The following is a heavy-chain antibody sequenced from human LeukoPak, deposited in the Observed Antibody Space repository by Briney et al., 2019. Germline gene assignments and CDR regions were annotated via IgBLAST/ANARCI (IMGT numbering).Heavy chain of an antibody. Sequence: ASVKVSCKASGYTFTSYGISWVRQAPGQGLEWMGWISAYNGNTNYAQKLQGRVTMTTDTSTSTAYMELRSLRSDDTAVYYCARDLEDDSSGYYIPGYYYYYMDVWGKGTTVTVSS. J-gene: IGHJ6*03. D-gene: IGHD3-22*01. V-gene: IGHV1-18*01. CDR1: GYTFTSYG. CDR3: ARDLEDDSSGYYIPGYYYYYMDV. CDR2: ISAYNGNT.